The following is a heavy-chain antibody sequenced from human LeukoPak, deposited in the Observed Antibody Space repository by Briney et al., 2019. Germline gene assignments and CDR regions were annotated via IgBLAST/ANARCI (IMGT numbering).Heavy chain of an antibody. Sequence: GGSLRLSCAASGFTFSSYSMNWVRQAPGKGLEWVSSISSSSSYIYYADSVKGRFTISRDNAKNSLYLQMNSLRAEDTAVYYCARDDEVIVGAQFAFDYWGQGTLVTVSS. CDR3: ARDDEVIVGAQFAFDY. CDR1: GFTFSSYS. J-gene: IGHJ4*02. D-gene: IGHD1-26*01. V-gene: IGHV3-21*01. CDR2: ISSSSSYI.